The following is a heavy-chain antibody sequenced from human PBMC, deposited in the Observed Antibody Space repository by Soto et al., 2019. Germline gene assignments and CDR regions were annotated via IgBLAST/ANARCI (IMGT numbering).Heavy chain of an antibody. Sequence: GGSLRLSCAASGCTVSSNYMSWVRQAPGKGLEWVSVIYSGGSTYYADSVKGRFTISRDNSKNTLYLQMNSLRAEDTAVYYCARSYCSGGSCSPGAFDIWGQGTMVTVSS. CDR2: IYSGGST. CDR1: GCTVSSNY. V-gene: IGHV3-66*01. CDR3: ARSYCSGGSCSPGAFDI. J-gene: IGHJ3*02. D-gene: IGHD2-15*01.